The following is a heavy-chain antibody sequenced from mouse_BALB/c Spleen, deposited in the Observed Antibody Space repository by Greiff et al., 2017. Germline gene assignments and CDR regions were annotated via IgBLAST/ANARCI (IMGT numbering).Heavy chain of an antibody. CDR1: GYSFTGYF. CDR2: INPYNGDT. D-gene: IGHD2-4*01. J-gene: IGHJ4*01. Sequence: EVQLQQSGPELVKPGASVKISCKASGYSFTGYFMNWVMQSHGKSLEWIGRINPYNGDTFYNQKFKGKATLTVDKSSSTAHMELRSLASEDSAVYYCARSSYDYDEGYYAMDYWGQGTSVTVSS. V-gene: IGHV1-20*02. CDR3: ARSSYDYDEGYYAMDY.